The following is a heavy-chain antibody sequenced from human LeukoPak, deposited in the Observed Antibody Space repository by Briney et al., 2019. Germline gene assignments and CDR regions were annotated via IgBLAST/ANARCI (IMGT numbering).Heavy chain of an antibody. CDR1: GFTFSSYS. V-gene: IGHV3-48*01. CDR2: ISSSSNTI. CDR3: ARDHHRRLYDSQARNTFDI. Sequence: GGSLRLSCAASGFTFSSYSMNWVRQAPGKGLEWVSYISSSSNTIYYADSVKGRFTISRDNAKNSLYLQMNSLRADDTAVYYCARDHHRRLYDSQARNTFDIWGQGTMVTVSS. J-gene: IGHJ3*02. D-gene: IGHD3-22*01.